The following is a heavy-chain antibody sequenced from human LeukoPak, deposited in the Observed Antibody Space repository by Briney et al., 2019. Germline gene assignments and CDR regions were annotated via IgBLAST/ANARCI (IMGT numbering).Heavy chain of an antibody. V-gene: IGHV1-18*01. D-gene: IGHD3-22*01. Sequence: GASVKVSCKASGYTFTSYGISWVRQAPGQGLEWMGWISAYNGNTNYAQKLQGRVTMTTDTSTSTAYMELRSLRSDDTAVYYCARDPYYYGSSGLDYWGQATLVTVSS. CDR2: ISAYNGNT. J-gene: IGHJ4*02. CDR1: GYTFTSYG. CDR3: ARDPYYYGSSGLDY.